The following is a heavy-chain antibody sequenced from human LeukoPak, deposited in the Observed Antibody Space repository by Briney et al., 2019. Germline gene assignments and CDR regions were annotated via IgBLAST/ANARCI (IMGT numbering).Heavy chain of an antibody. CDR3: AKVSGKTGSAAGSLPFDY. V-gene: IGHV3-53*01. D-gene: IGHD6-13*01. Sequence: GGSLRLSCAASGFTFSSSYMNWVRQAPGKGLEWVSLIYGGGSTYYADSVKGRFAISRDNSKNTLYLQMSSLRAEDTAVYYCAKVSGKTGSAAGSLPFDYWGQGTLVTVSS. CDR1: GFTFSSSY. J-gene: IGHJ4*02. CDR2: IYGGGST.